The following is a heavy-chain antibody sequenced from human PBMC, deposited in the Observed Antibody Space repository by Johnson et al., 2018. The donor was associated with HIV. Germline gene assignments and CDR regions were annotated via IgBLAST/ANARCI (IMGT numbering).Heavy chain of an antibody. CDR2: ISWHSGSI. V-gene: IGHV3-9*01. CDR3: AKDIDLWAMVTTLVSAFEI. J-gene: IGHJ3*02. D-gene: IGHD4-17*01. Sequence: VQLVESGAGSVQPGRSLRLSCAASGFTFADYAMHWVRQAPGQGLEWVSGISWHSGSIGYAHSVQGRFTISTDNATNSPYLRMNSLRAEDTALYYCAKDIDLWAMVTTLVSAFEIWGQGRMFTDYS. CDR1: GFTFADYA.